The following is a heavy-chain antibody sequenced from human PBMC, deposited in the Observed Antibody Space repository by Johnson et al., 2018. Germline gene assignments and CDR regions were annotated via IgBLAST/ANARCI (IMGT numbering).Heavy chain of an antibody. CDR3: AKAQVLVATIYYYGMDV. CDR2: ISWNSGSI. V-gene: IGHV3-9*01. Sequence: VQLVQSGGGLVQPGRSLRLSCAASGFTFDDYAMHWVRQAPGKGLEWVAGISWNSGSIGYADSVKGRFTISRDHAKNSLYLQMNSLRAEDTALSYCAKAQVLVATIYYYGMDVWGQGTTVTVSS. J-gene: IGHJ6*02. D-gene: IGHD5-12*01. CDR1: GFTFDDYA.